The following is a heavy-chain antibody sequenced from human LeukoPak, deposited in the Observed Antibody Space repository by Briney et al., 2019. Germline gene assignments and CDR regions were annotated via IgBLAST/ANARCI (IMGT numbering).Heavy chain of an antibody. Sequence: ASVKVSCKVSGYTLTELSMHWVRQAPGQGLEWMGGIIPIFGTANYAQKFQGRVTITADESTSTAYMELSSLRSEDTAVYYCARDDYYGMDVWGQGTTVTVSS. V-gene: IGHV1-69*13. J-gene: IGHJ6*02. CDR1: GYTLTELS. CDR2: IIPIFGTA. CDR3: ARDDYYGMDV.